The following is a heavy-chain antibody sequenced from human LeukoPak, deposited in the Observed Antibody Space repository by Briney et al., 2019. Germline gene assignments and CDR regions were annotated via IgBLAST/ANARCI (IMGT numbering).Heavy chain of an antibody. CDR2: IYTSGST. J-gene: IGHJ4*02. Sequence: SETLSLACTVSGGSISSYYWSWIRQPAGKGLEWIGRIYTSGSTNYNPSLKSRVTMSVDTSKNQFSLKLSSVTAADTAVYYCARESKVRGALPYWGQGTLVTVSS. V-gene: IGHV4-4*07. D-gene: IGHD3-10*01. CDR3: ARESKVRGALPY. CDR1: GGSISSYY.